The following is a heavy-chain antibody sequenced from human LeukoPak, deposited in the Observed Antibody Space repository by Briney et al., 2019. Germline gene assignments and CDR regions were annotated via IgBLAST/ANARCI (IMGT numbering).Heavy chain of an antibody. CDR1: GFTLSGSA. D-gene: IGHD2-2*01. CDR3: TSANIVAVPAAFDAFDI. J-gene: IGHJ3*02. Sequence: GGSLRLSCAASGFTLSGSAMHWVRQASGKGLEWVGRIRRKANSYATAYAASVKGRFTISRDDSKNTAYLQMNSLKTEDTAVYYCTSANIVAVPAAFDAFDIWGQGTMVTVSS. V-gene: IGHV3-73*01. CDR2: IRRKANSYAT.